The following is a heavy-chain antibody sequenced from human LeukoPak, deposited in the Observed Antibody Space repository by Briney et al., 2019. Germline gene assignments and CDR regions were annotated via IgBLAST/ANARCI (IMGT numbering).Heavy chain of an antibody. D-gene: IGHD3-22*01. CDR1: GFTFSSYA. Sequence: PGRSLRLSCAASGFTFSSYAMHWVRQAPGKGLEWVAVISYDGSNKYYADSVKGRFTISRDNSKNTLYLQMNSLRAEDTAVYYCARGSTAGDSSGYYSFDYWGQGTLVTVSS. J-gene: IGHJ4*02. CDR3: ARGSTAGDSSGYYSFDY. V-gene: IGHV3-30-3*01. CDR2: ISYDGSNK.